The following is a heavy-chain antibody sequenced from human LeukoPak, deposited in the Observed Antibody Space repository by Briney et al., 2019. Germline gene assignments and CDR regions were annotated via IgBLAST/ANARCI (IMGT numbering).Heavy chain of an antibody. CDR1: GYTFTSYD. D-gene: IGHD3-9*01. Sequence: ASVKVSCKASGYTFTSYDINWVRQATGQGLEWMGWMNPNSGNTGYAQKFQGRVTMTRNTSISTAYMELSSLRSEDTAVYYGARGGYDILTGYYTGDYFDYWGQGTLVTVSS. CDR2: MNPNSGNT. CDR3: ARGGYDILTGYYTGDYFDY. V-gene: IGHV1-8*01. J-gene: IGHJ4*02.